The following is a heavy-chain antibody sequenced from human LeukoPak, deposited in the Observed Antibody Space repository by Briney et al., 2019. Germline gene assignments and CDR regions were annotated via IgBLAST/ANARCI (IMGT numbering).Heavy chain of an antibody. Sequence: SGTLSLTCAVSGGSISSSNWWSWVRQPPGKGLEWIGEIYHSGSTNYNPPLKSRDTISVDKSKNQFSLKLSSVTAADTAVYYCARVYSSGWSYYFDYWGQGTLVTVSS. D-gene: IGHD6-19*01. CDR3: ARVYSSGWSYYFDY. CDR2: IYHSGST. V-gene: IGHV4-4*02. CDR1: GGSISSSNW. J-gene: IGHJ4*02.